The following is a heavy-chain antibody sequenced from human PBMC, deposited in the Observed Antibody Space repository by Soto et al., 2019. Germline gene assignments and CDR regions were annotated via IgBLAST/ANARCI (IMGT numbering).Heavy chain of an antibody. V-gene: IGHV2-5*01. D-gene: IGHD3-16*01. CDR2: IYWSDSK. J-gene: IGHJ4*02. CDR1: GFSLTTDGEG. Sequence: QITLKESGPTLVTPTQTLTLTCSFSGFSLTTDGEGVGWVRQPPGKALEWLALIYWSDSKRYSPSLKNRLTVTKDDSKNQVLLTVTNMDPVDTATYYCIHRRRDAGPNGDYWGQGTLVTVSS. CDR3: IHRRRDAGPNGDY.